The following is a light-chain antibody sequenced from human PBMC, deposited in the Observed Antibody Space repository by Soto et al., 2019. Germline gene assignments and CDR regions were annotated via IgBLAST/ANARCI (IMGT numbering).Light chain of an antibody. CDR3: QVDGRSPRKYS. CDR2: GAS. J-gene: IGKJ2*01. V-gene: IGKV3-20*01. Sequence: EIVLTQSPGTLSLSPGERATLSCRASQSVTSDFLAWYQQKPGQAPRLLIYGASSRAAGVPDRFTGSGSGTYFTPTIARLEPEDFAVYYGQVDGRSPRKYSFGQGTEVWVK. CDR1: QSVTSDF.